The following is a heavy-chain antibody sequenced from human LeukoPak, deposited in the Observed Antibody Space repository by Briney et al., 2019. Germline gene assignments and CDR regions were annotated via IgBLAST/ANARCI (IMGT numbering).Heavy chain of an antibody. Sequence: PSETLSLTCAVYGGSFSGYYRSWIRQPPGKGLEWIGEINHSGSTNYNPSLKSRVTISVDTSKNQFSLKLSSVTAADTAVYYCARGGGSYYGYFDYWGQGTLVTVSS. D-gene: IGHD1-26*01. CDR3: ARGGGSYYGYFDY. CDR2: INHSGST. V-gene: IGHV4-34*01. CDR1: GGSFSGYY. J-gene: IGHJ4*02.